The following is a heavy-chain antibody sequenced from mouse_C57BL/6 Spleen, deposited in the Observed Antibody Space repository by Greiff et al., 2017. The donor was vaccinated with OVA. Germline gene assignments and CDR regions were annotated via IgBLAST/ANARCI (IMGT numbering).Heavy chain of an antibody. V-gene: IGHV1-4*01. CDR2: INPSSGYT. D-gene: IGHD1-1*01. CDR3: ARFITTVVGGYFDV. Sequence: QVHVKQSGAELARPGASVKMSCKASGYTFTSYTMHWVKQRPGQGLEWIGYINPSSGYTKYNQKFKDKATLTADKSSSTAYMQLSSLTSEDSAVYYCARFITTVVGGYFDVWGTGTTVTVSS. J-gene: IGHJ1*03. CDR1: GYTFTSYT.